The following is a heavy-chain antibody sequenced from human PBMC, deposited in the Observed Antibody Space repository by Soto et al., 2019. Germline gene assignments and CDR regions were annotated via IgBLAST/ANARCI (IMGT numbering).Heavy chain of an antibody. J-gene: IGHJ4*02. CDR1: GFTFSSYA. CDR3: AKGLGYSYGHRHFDY. Sequence: QTGGSLRLSCAASGFTFSSYAMSWVRQAPGKGLEWVSAISGSGGSTYYADSVKGRFTISRDNSKNTLYLQMNSLRAEDTAVYYCAKGLGYSYGHRHFDYWGQGTLVTVSS. CDR2: ISGSGGST. D-gene: IGHD5-18*01. V-gene: IGHV3-23*01.